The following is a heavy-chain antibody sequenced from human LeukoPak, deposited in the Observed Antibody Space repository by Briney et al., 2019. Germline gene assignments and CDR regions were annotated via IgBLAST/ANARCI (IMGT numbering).Heavy chain of an antibody. D-gene: IGHD3-10*01. CDR1: GFTFSNAW. CDR2: ISGSGGST. J-gene: IGHJ4*02. V-gene: IGHV3-23*01. Sequence: GGSLRLSCAASGFTFSNAWMSWVRQAPGKGLEWVSAISGSGGSTYYADSVKGRFTISRDNSKNTLYLQMNSLRAEDTAVYYCAREGLRYYFDYWGQGTLVTVSS. CDR3: AREGLRYYFDY.